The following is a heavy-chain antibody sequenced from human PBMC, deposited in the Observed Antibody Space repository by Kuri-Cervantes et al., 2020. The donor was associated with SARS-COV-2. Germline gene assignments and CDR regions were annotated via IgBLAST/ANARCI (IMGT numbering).Heavy chain of an antibody. V-gene: IGHV1-69*06. CDR2: IIPIFGTS. Sequence: SCKASGGTFSSYAISWVRQAPGQGLEWMGGIIPIFGTSNYAQNFQGRVTITADKSTSTAYMELSSLRSEDTAVYYCARVEMTTIKFDYWGQGTLVTVSS. D-gene: IGHD5-24*01. CDR1: GGTFSSYA. J-gene: IGHJ4*02. CDR3: ARVEMTTIKFDY.